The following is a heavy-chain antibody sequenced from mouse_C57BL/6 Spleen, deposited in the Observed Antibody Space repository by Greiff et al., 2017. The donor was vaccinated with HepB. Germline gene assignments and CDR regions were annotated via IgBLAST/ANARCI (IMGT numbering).Heavy chain of an antibody. Sequence: VQLQQPGAELVKPGASVKMSCTASGYTFTSYWITWVKQRPGQGLEWIGDIYPGSVSTNYNEKFKSKATLTVDTSSSTAYMQRSSLTSEDSAVYYCAREGYGNGYWYFDVWGTGTTVTVSS. CDR2: IYPGSVST. CDR3: AREGYGNGYWYFDV. J-gene: IGHJ1*03. V-gene: IGHV1-55*01. D-gene: IGHD2-10*02. CDR1: GYTFTSYW.